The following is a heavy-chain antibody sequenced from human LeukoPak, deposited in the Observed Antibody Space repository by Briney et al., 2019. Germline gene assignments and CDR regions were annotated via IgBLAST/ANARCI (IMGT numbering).Heavy chain of an antibody. CDR1: GFTFTSYA. Sequence: PGGSLTLSCAASGFTFTSYAMSWVRQSPGKGLEWVSAISGSGGSTYYADSVKGRFTISRDNSKNTLYLQMNSLRAEDTAVYYCAILQTWDYWGQGTLVTVSS. CDR2: ISGSGGST. J-gene: IGHJ4*02. V-gene: IGHV3-23*01. CDR3: AILQTWDY. D-gene: IGHD1-1*01.